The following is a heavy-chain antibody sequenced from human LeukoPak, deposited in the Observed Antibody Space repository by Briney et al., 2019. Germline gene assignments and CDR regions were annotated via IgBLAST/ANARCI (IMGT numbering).Heavy chain of an antibody. J-gene: IGHJ4*02. Sequence: GGSLRLSCAASGFTFSSYGMHWVRQAPGKGLEWVAVIWYDGSNKYYADSVKGRFTISRDNSKNTLYLQMNSPRDEDTAVFYCASGSGHWGQGTPVTVSS. CDR1: GFTFSSYG. D-gene: IGHD2-2*03. CDR3: ASGSGH. CDR2: IWYDGSNK. V-gene: IGHV3-33*01.